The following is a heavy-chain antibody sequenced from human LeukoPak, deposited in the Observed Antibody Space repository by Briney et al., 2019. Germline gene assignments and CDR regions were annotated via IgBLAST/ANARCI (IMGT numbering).Heavy chain of an antibody. CDR2: INPNSGGT. D-gene: IGHD3-22*01. J-gene: IGHJ4*02. Sequence: GASVKVSCKASGYTFTGYYMHWVRQAPGQGLEWMGWINPNSGGTNYAQKFQGRVTMTRDTSISTAYMELSSLRSEDTAVYYCATDLMWLGGDSSGYIHYWGQGTLVTVSS. V-gene: IGHV1-2*02. CDR1: GYTFTGYY. CDR3: ATDLMWLGGDSSGYIHY.